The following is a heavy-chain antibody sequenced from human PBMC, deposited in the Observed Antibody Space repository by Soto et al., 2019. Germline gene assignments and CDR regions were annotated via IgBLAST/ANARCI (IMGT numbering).Heavy chain of an antibody. V-gene: IGHV3-48*01. J-gene: IGHJ6*03. CDR3: ARDTNGDYANYYYYYMDV. CDR1: GFTFSSYS. Sequence: EVQLVESGGGLVQPGGSLRLSCAASGFTFSSYSMNWVRQAPWKGLEWVSYISSSSSTIYYADSVKGRFTISRDNAKNSLYLQMNSLRAEDTAVYYCARDTNGDYANYYYYYMDVWGKGTTVTVSS. CDR2: ISSSSSTI. D-gene: IGHD4-17*01.